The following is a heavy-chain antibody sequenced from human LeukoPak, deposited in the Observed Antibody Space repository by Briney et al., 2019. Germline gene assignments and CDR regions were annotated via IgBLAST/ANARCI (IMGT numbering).Heavy chain of an antibody. V-gene: IGHV3-30*02. CDR1: GFTFSSYG. D-gene: IGHD3-3*01. Sequence: GGSLRLSCAASGFTFSSYGMHWVRQAPGKGLEWVAFIRYDGSNKYYADSVKGRFTISRDNSKNTLYLQMNSLRAEDTAVYYCAKEQRDCWSGNLSWGQGTLVTVSS. J-gene: IGHJ5*02. CDR3: AKEQRDCWSGNLS. CDR2: IRYDGSNK.